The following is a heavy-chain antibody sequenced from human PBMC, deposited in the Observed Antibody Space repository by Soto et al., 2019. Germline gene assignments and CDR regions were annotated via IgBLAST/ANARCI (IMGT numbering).Heavy chain of an antibody. CDR2: IYYSGST. D-gene: IGHD3-10*01. V-gene: IGHV4-31*03. CDR1: GGSISSGGYY. J-gene: IGHJ5*02. Sequence: SETLSLTCTVSGGSISSGGYYWSWIRQHPGKGMEWIGYIYYSGSTYYNPSFKSRVTISVDTSKNQFSLKLSSVTAADTAVYYCAKVGPYDSGSYMFRYNWFGPWGPGTLVTVSS. CDR3: AKVGPYDSGSYMFRYNWFGP.